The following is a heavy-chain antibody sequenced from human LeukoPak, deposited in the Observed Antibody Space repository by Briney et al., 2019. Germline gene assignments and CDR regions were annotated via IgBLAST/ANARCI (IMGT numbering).Heavy chain of an antibody. D-gene: IGHD1-1*01. V-gene: IGHV3-30*02. CDR1: GFTFSSYG. Sequence: GGSLRLSCAASGFTFSSYGVHWVRQAPGKGLEWVAFIRYDGSNKYYADSVKGRFTISGDNSKNTLYLQMNSLRAEDTAVYYCAPRDWNDGPASHWGQGALVTVSS. CDR3: APRDWNDGPASH. CDR2: IRYDGSNK. J-gene: IGHJ4*02.